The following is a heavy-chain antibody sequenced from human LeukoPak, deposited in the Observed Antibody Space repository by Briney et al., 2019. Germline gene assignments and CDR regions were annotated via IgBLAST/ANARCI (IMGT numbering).Heavy chain of an antibody. V-gene: IGHV4-59*12. CDR1: DGSINSYY. Sequence: PSETLSLTCSVSDGSINSYYWNWIRRPPGKGLEWIGYIYYNGNTNYSPSLKSRVTMSVDTSKNLFSLKLSSVTAADTAVYYCAREYYYGSGFDPWGQGTLVTVSS. D-gene: IGHD3-10*01. J-gene: IGHJ5*02. CDR2: IYYNGNT. CDR3: AREYYYGSGFDP.